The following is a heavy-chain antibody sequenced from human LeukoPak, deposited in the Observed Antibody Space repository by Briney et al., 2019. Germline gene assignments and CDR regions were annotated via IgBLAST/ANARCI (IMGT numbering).Heavy chain of an antibody. J-gene: IGHJ4*02. CDR1: GDSITTSNW. CDR3: AREDEMATICY. V-gene: IGHV4-4*02. Sequence: SETLSLTCVVSGDSITTSNWWNWVRPPPGKGLEWIGKIYHRGNTNNNPSLKSRVTMSVDRSKNQFSLNLTSVTAADTAVYYCAREDEMATICYWGQGTLVTVSS. D-gene: IGHD5-24*01. CDR2: IYHRGNT.